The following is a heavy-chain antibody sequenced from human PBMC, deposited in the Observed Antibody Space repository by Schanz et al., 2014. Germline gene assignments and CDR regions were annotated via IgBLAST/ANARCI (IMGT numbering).Heavy chain of an antibody. CDR1: GFSFSSYA. D-gene: IGHD2-15*01. V-gene: IGHV3-66*02. CDR2: IFTDGRT. CDR3: ARLDPYCRSGTCSRAFDF. Sequence: EVQLVASGGGLVQPGGSLRLSCAASGFSFSSYAMGWVRQARGKGLEWVSVIFTDGRTYYADSVKGRFTISRDSSKNTLFLQMNSLRTEDTAVYYCARLDPYCRSGTCSRAFDFWGQGTLVTVSA. J-gene: IGHJ4*02.